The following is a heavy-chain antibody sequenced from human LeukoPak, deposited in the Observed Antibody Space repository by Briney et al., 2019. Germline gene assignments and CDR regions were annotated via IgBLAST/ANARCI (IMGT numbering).Heavy chain of an antibody. Sequence: EASVKVSCKASGYTFPNYDINWVRQATGQGLEWMGWMNPNSGKTGYAQKFQGRVTITRNTSISTAYMDLSSLRSEDTAVYYCTRGAVSFWSGSLRNWYMDVWGKGTTVTVSS. CDR2: MNPNSGKT. D-gene: IGHD3-3*01. V-gene: IGHV1-8*03. J-gene: IGHJ6*03. CDR1: GYTFPNYD. CDR3: TRGAVSFWSGSLRNWYMDV.